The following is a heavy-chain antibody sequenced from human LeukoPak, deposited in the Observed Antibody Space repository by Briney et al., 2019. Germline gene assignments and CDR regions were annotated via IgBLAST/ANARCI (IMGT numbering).Heavy chain of an antibody. D-gene: IGHD3-22*01. CDR1: GFTFSDYY. J-gene: IGHJ3*02. Sequence: PGGSLRLSCAASGFTFSDYYMSWIRQAPGKGLEWVSHISSSGSTRYYADSVKGRFTISRDNAKNSLYLQMNSLRAEDTAVYYCARTAYYYDSSGYDDAFDIWGQGTMVTASS. V-gene: IGHV3-11*01. CDR3: ARTAYYYDSSGYDDAFDI. CDR2: ISSSGSTR.